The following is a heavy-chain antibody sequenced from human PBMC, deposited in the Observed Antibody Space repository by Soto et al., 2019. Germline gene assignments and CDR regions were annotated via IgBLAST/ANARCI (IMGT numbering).Heavy chain of an antibody. J-gene: IGHJ4*02. CDR2: IYHSGST. V-gene: IGHV4-30-2*01. CDR1: GGSISSGGYS. Sequence: QLQLQESRTGLVKPSQTLSLTCAVSGGSISSGGYSWSWIRQPPGKGLEWIGYIYHSGSTYYNPSLKSRVTISVDRSKNQFSLKLSSVTAADTAVYYCARATVTRVDYWGQGTLVTVSS. CDR3: ARATVTRVDY. D-gene: IGHD4-17*01.